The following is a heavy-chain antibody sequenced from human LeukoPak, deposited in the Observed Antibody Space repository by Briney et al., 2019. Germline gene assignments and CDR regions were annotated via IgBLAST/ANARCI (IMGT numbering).Heavy chain of an antibody. CDR1: GFTFSDYY. D-gene: IGHD4-11*01. J-gene: IGHJ4*02. V-gene: IGHV3-11*03. CDR2: ISSSSSYT. CDR3: ARSDLTVTLDY. Sequence: GGSLRLSCAASGFTFSDYYMSWIRQAPGKGLEWVSYISSSSSYTNYADSVKGRLTISRDNAKNSLYLQMNSLRAEDTAVYYCARSDLTVTLDYWGQGTLVTVSS.